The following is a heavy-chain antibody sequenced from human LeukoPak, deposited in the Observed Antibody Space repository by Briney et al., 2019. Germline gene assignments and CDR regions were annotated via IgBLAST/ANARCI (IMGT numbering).Heavy chain of an antibody. D-gene: IGHD1-26*01. CDR1: GGSISSSSYY. J-gene: IGHJ5*02. CDR3: ARDRYLGTTRGSNWFDP. Sequence: SETLSLICTVSGGSISSSSYYWGWIRQPPGKGLEWIGSMYYSGSTYYNPSLKSRVTISVDTSKNQFSLKLSSVTAADTAVYYCARDRYLGTTRGSNWFDPWGQGTLVTVSS. CDR2: MYYSGST. V-gene: IGHV4-39*07.